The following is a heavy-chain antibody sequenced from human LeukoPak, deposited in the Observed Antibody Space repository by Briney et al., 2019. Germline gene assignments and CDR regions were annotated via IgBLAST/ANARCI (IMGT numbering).Heavy chain of an antibody. Sequence: HPGGSLRLSCAASGFTFSSYWMSWVRQAPGKGLEWVANIKQDGSEKYYVDSVKGRFTISRDNAKNSLYLQMNSLRAEDTAVYYCARSGYDSRGYHDAFDIWGQGTMVTVSS. J-gene: IGHJ3*02. D-gene: IGHD3-22*01. CDR1: GFTFSSYW. V-gene: IGHV3-7*01. CDR3: ARSGYDSRGYHDAFDI. CDR2: IKQDGSEK.